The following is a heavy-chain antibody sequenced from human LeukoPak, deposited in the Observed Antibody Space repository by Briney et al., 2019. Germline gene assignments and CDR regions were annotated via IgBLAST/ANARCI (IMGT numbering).Heavy chain of an antibody. D-gene: IGHD1-14*01. CDR2: IKQDGSKK. V-gene: IGHV3-7*01. J-gene: IGHJ6*02. CDR1: GFTFSSYW. Sequence: GGSLRLSCAASGFTFSSYWMSWVRQAPGKGLEWVANIKQDGSKKYYVDSVKGRFTISRDNAKNSLYLQMNSLRAEDTAVYYCARIPGGAYYYYGMDVWGQGTTVTVSS. CDR3: ARIPGGAYYYYGMDV.